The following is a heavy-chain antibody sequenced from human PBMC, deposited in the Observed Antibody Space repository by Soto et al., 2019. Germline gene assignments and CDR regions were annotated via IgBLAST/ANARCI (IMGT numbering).Heavy chain of an antibody. D-gene: IGHD3-10*01. J-gene: IGHJ6*03. CDR1: GFTFGDYA. V-gene: IGHV3-23*01. CDR3: AKSTVVRENSDNYFYYMGV. Sequence: PGGSLRLSCTASGFTFGDYAMSWFRQAPGKGLDWVSGISAGDTSTYYADSVRGRVIISRDISKDTLYLQMSSLRAEDTAVYYCAKSTVVRENSDNYFYYMGVWGKGTTVTVSS. CDR2: ISAGDTST.